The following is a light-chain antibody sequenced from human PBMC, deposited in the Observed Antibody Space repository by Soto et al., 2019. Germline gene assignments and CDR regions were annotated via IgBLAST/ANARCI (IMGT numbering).Light chain of an antibody. J-gene: IGKJ5*01. Sequence: IVLTQSPGILSLSPGDTATLSCRASQSVSSTYLAWYQQRRGQAPRLLIYGASTRAPGIPDRFSGSGSGTDFTLTISRLEPEDFAVYYCQQYGSSQITFGQGTRLEIK. CDR1: QSVSSTY. CDR3: QQYGSSQIT. CDR2: GAS. V-gene: IGKV3-20*01.